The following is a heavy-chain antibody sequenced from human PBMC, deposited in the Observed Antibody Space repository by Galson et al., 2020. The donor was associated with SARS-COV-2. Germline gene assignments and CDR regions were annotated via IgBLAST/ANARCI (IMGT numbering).Heavy chain of an antibody. CDR2: LSSNGETS. J-gene: IGHJ5*02. V-gene: IGHV3-64D*06. Sequence: GSLRLSCSASGFIFSDYAMHWVRQAPGKGLEYVSALSSNGETSFYADSVNGRFTMSRDNSKNMFYLQMTALRLEDTGFYFCLSYSSTRQNHWGQGTLVTVSS. CDR1: GFIFSDYA. D-gene: IGHD2-2*01. CDR3: LSYSSTRQNH.